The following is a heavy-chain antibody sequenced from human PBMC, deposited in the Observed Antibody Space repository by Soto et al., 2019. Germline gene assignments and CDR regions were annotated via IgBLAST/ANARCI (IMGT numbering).Heavy chain of an antibody. CDR2: IKSKTDGGTT. J-gene: IGHJ4*02. D-gene: IGHD3-22*01. CDR3: TTGWGVGVYDSSGYYYDPFDY. Sequence: EVQLVESGGGLVKPGGSLRLSCAASGFTFSNAWMNWVRQAPGKGLEWVGRIKSKTDGGTTDYAAPVKGRFTISRDDSKNTLYLQMNSLKTEDTAVYYCTTGWGVGVYDSSGYYYDPFDYWGQGTLVTVSS. CDR1: GFTFSNAW. V-gene: IGHV3-15*07.